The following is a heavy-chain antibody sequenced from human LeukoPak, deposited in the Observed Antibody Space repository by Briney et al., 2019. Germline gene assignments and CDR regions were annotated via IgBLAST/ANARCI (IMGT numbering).Heavy chain of an antibody. CDR2: IYSGGNT. CDR3: AAYDFWSGYSAGIDY. CDR1: GFTFSSYA. V-gene: IGHV3-53*01. Sequence: GRSLRLSCAASGFTFSSYAMHWVRQAPGKGLEWVSVIYSGGNTYYADSVKGRFTISRDNSKNTLYLQMNSLRAEDTAVYYCAAYDFWSGYSAGIDYWGQGTLVTVSS. J-gene: IGHJ4*02. D-gene: IGHD3-3*01.